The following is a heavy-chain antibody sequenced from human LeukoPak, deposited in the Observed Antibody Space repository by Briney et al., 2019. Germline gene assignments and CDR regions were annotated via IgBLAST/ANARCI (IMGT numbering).Heavy chain of an antibody. D-gene: IGHD3-10*01. CDR1: GGSISSYY. Sequence: SETLSLTWTVSGGSISSYYGSWIRRPPGKGLEWIGYIYTSGSTNYNPSLKSRVTISVDTSKNQSSLKLSSVPAADTAVYYCARRLLWFGEPLGAFDIWGQGTMVTVSS. CDR2: IYTSGST. V-gene: IGHV4-4*09. CDR3: ARRLLWFGEPLGAFDI. J-gene: IGHJ3*02.